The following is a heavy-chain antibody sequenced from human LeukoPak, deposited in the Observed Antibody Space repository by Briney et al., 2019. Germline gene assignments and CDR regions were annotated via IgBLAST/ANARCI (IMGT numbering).Heavy chain of an antibody. CDR3: GRGSGGALDY. J-gene: IGHJ4*02. V-gene: IGHV6-1*01. CDR1: GDSVSSNSAG. D-gene: IGHD2-15*01. CDR2: TYYRSKWYN. Sequence: SQTLSLTYAISGDSVSSNSAGSNWIRQSPSRGLEWLGRTYYRSKWYNDYAVSVKSRITINPDTSKNQFSLQLNSVTPEDTAVYYCGRGSGGALDYWGRGTLVTVPS.